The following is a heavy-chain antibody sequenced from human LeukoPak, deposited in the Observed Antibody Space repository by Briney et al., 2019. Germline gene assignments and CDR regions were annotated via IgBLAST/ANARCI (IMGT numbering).Heavy chain of an antibody. D-gene: IGHD3-22*01. CDR3: ARDRDRGYFDY. CDR2: IYHSGST. J-gene: IGHJ4*02. Sequence: SQTLSPTCAVSGGSISSGGYSWSWIRQPPGKGLEWIGYIYHSGSTYYNPSLKSRVTISVDRSKNQFSLKLSSVTAADTAVYYCARDRDRGYFDYWGQGTLVTVSS. V-gene: IGHV4-30-2*01. CDR1: GGSISSGGYS.